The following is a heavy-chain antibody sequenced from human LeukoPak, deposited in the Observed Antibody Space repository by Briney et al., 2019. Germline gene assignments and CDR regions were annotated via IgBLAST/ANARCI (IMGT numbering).Heavy chain of an antibody. CDR1: GFTFSRYG. D-gene: IGHD3-10*01. Sequence: GGSLRLSCVTSGFTFSRYGIHWVRQPPGKGLEWVAVIWYGGSNKYYADSVKGRFTISRDNSKNTLYLQMNSLRAEDTAVYYCAKGSYYFDYWGQGTLVTVSS. J-gene: IGHJ4*02. V-gene: IGHV3-30*02. CDR3: AKGSYYFDY. CDR2: IWYGGSNK.